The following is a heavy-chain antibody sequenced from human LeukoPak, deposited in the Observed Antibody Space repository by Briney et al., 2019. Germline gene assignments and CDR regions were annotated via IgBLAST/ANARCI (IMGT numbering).Heavy chain of an antibody. Sequence: GGSLRLSCAASGFTFDDYAMHWVRQAPGKGLEWVSGISWNSGSIGYADSVKGRFTISRDNAKNSLYLQMNSLRAEDTALYYCAKDTPASTGAVAGPGGSFDYWGQGTLVTVSS. V-gene: IGHV3-9*01. CDR3: AKDTPASTGAVAGPGGSFDY. CDR1: GFTFDDYA. D-gene: IGHD6-19*01. J-gene: IGHJ4*02. CDR2: ISWNSGSI.